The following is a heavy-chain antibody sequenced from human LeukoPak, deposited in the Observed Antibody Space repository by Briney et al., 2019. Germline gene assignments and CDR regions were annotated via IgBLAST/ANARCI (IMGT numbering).Heavy chain of an antibody. Sequence: PSETLSLTCTVSGGSISNYYWSWIRQPPGKGLEWIGYIYYSGSTNYNPSLRSRVTISVDTSKNQFSLKLSSVTAADTAVYYCASDEIATISWRFWGQGTLVTVSS. CDR2: IYYSGST. D-gene: IGHD5-24*01. CDR3: ASDEIATISWRF. V-gene: IGHV4-59*12. CDR1: GGSISNYY. J-gene: IGHJ4*02.